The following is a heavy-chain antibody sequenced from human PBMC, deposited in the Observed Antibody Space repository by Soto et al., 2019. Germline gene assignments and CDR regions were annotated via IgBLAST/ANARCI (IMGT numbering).Heavy chain of an antibody. CDR3: ARDPGPLSDYGDSTGAFDI. J-gene: IGHJ3*02. CDR1: GYTFTSYG. CDR2: ISAYNGNT. V-gene: IGHV1-18*01. Sequence: ASVKVSCKASGYTFTSYGISWVRQAPGQGLEWMGWISAYNGNTNYAQKLQGRVTMTTDTSTSTAYMELRSLRSDDTAVYYCARDPGPLSDYGDSTGAFDIWGQGTMVTVSS. D-gene: IGHD4-17*01.